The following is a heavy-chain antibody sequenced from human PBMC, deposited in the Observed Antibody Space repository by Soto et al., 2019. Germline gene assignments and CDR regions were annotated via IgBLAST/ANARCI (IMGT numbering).Heavy chain of an antibody. CDR1: GFIFSNNG. Sequence: QVQLVESGGGVVQPGRSLRLSCVGSGFIFSNNGMHWVRQTPGKGLEWVAFMSYDGSDTFYADPVKGRFTISRDNSKNTIYLQMNSLRGDDTGVYFCARGGAMSAALSFGMDVWGQGTTVSVSS. J-gene: IGHJ6*02. CDR3: ARGGAMSAALSFGMDV. D-gene: IGHD3-16*01. V-gene: IGHV3-33*08. CDR2: MSYDGSDT.